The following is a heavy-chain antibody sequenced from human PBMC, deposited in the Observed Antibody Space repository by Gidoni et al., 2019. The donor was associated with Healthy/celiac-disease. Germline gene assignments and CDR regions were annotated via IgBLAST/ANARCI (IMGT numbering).Heavy chain of an antibody. D-gene: IGHD2-2*01. V-gene: IGHV3-30*18. CDR1: GFTFSSYG. J-gene: IGHJ3*02. CDR2: ISYDGSNK. Sequence: QVQPVESGGGVVQPGRSLRLSCAASGFTFSSYGMHWVRQAPGKGLEWVAVISYDGSNKYYADSVKGRFTISRDNSKNTLYLQMNSLRAEDTAVYYCAKEYCSSTSCHDAFDIWGQGTMVTVSS. CDR3: AKEYCSSTSCHDAFDI.